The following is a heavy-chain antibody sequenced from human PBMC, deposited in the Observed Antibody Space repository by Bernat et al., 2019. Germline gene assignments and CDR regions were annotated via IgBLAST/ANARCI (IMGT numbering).Heavy chain of an antibody. CDR1: GFTFSSYE. V-gene: IGHV3-48*03. CDR3: ARDYGYSGYDRYYYYYMDV. CDR2: ISSSGSTI. J-gene: IGHJ6*03. D-gene: IGHD5-12*01. Sequence: EVQLVESGGGLVQPGGSLRLSCAASGFTFSSYEMYWVRQAPGKGLEWVSYISSSGSTIYYADSVKGRFTISRDNAKNSLYLQMNSLRAEDTAVYYCARDYGYSGYDRYYYYYMDVWGKGTTVTVSS.